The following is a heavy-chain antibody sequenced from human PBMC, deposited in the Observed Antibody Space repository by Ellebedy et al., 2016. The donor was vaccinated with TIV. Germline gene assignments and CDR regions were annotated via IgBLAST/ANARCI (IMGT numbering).Heavy chain of an antibody. J-gene: IGHJ3*02. CDR3: ARRGGSGRSFDI. V-gene: IGHV4-39*01. CDR2: IYNSGST. Sequence: MPSETLSLTCTGSGGSISSSSYYWGWIRQSPGKGLGWIGSIYNSGSTYYNPARKSRVTISVDTSKNQFSLKLSSVTAADTAVYYCARRGGSGRSFDIWGQGTMVTVSS. D-gene: IGHD2-15*01. CDR1: GGSISSSSYY.